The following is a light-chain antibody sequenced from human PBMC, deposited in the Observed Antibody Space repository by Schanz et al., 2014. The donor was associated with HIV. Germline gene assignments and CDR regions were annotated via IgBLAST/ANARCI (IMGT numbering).Light chain of an antibody. CDR3: QQYSSYST. CDR2: GAS. V-gene: IGKV1-5*03. CDR1: QTIFKD. J-gene: IGKJ1*01. Sequence: DIQMTQSPSTLSASLRDRVTITCRASQTIFKDLAWYQQKPGEAPKLLIYGASKLDRGVPSRFSGSGSGTEFTLTISSLQPDDFATYYCQQYSSYSTFGQGTKVEIK.